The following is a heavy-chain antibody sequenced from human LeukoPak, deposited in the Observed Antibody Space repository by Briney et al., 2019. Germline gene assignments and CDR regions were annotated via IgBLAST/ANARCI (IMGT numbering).Heavy chain of an antibody. CDR3: ARDLNYCSGGSCYPYYYYGMDV. Sequence: GGSLRLSCAASGFTFSSYAMHWVRQAPGKGLQWVAVISYDGSNKYYADSVKGRFTISRDNSKNTLYLQMNSLRAEDTAVYYCARDLNYCSGGSCYPYYYYGMDVWGQGTTVTVSS. D-gene: IGHD2-15*01. CDR2: ISYDGSNK. J-gene: IGHJ6*02. V-gene: IGHV3-30-3*01. CDR1: GFTFSSYA.